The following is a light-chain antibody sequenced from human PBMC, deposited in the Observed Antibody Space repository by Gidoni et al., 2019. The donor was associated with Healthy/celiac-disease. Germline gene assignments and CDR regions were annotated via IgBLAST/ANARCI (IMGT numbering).Light chain of an antibody. V-gene: IGKV3-11*01. Sequence: EIVLTQFPATLSLSPGERATLSCRASQSVSSYLAWYQQKPGQAPRLLIYDASNRATGIPARFSGSGSGTDFTLTISSLEPEDFAVYYCQQRSNSYTFGQGTKLEIK. CDR3: QQRSNSYT. CDR2: DAS. J-gene: IGKJ2*01. CDR1: QSVSSY.